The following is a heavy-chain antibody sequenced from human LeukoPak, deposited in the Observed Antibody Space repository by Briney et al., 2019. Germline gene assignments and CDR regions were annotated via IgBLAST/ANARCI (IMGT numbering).Heavy chain of an antibody. D-gene: IGHD5-12*01. Sequence: QAGGSLRLSCEASGFTFSNYGMHWVRQAPGKGLEWAAFIRHDGSKIYYADSVKGRFTISRDSSKSTLYLQTNSLRAEDTAVYYCARGIRRIVATTGLYYFDYWGQGTLVTVSS. CDR1: GFTFSNYG. J-gene: IGHJ4*02. CDR2: IRHDGSKI. CDR3: ARGIRRIVATTGLYYFDY. V-gene: IGHV3-30*02.